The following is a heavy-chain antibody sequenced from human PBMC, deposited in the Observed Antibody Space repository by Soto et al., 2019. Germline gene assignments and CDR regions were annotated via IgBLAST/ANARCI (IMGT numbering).Heavy chain of an antibody. CDR3: AKDESWLSSHYYGMDV. CDR1: GFTFSSYG. J-gene: IGHJ6*02. V-gene: IGHV3-30*18. CDR2: ISYDGSNK. D-gene: IGHD6-19*01. Sequence: GGSLRLSCAASGFTFSSYGMHWVRQAPGKGLEWVAVISYDGSNKYYADSVKGRFTISRDNSKNTLYLQMNSLRAEDTAVYYRAKDESWLSSHYYGMDVWGQGTTVTISS.